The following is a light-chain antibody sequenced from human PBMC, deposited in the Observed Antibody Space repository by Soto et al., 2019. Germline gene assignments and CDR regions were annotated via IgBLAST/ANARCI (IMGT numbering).Light chain of an antibody. V-gene: IGKV1-5*01. Sequence: DIQMTQSPSTLSASVGDRVTITCRASQSISSRLAWYQQKPGQAPKLLIYDASSLESGVTSRFSGSGSGTEFTLTISSLQPDDFATYYYQHYNSYSATFGRGTNVDIK. J-gene: IGKJ3*01. CDR2: DAS. CDR3: QHYNSYSAT. CDR1: QSISSR.